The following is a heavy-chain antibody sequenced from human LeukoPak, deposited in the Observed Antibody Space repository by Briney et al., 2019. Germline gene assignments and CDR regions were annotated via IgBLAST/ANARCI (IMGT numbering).Heavy chain of an antibody. Sequence: ASVKVSCKASGGTFSSYAISWVRQAPGQGLEWMGGIIPIFGTANYAQKFQGRVTITADESTSTAYMELSSLRSEDTAVYYCASRTEGGYGGKRRNQFDYWGREPWSPSPQ. CDR2: IIPIFGTA. J-gene: IGHJ4*02. V-gene: IGHV1-69*13. CDR1: GGTFSSYA. D-gene: IGHD4-23*01. CDR3: ASRTEGGYGGKRRNQFDY.